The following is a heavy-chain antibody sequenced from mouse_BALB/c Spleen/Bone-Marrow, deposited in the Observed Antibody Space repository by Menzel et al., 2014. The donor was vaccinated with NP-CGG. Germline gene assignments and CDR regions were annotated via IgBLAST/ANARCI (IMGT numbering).Heavy chain of an antibody. Sequence: EVKLVESGGGLVKPGGSLKLSCAASGFSFSSYSMSWVRQTPEKRLEWVATISSGGHDTYYPDSVKGRSTISRDNAKNTLYLQMSSLKSEDTAMYYCSKDGGYDYSYYFDYWGQGTTLTVSS. V-gene: IGHV5-6-4*01. D-gene: IGHD2-4*01. CDR3: SKDGGYDYSYYFDY. CDR2: ISSGGHDT. CDR1: GFSFSSYS. J-gene: IGHJ2*01.